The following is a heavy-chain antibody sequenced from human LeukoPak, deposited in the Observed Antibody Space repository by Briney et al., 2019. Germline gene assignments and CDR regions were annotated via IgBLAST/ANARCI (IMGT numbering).Heavy chain of an antibody. CDR2: INHSGST. J-gene: IGHJ5*02. V-gene: IGHV4-34*01. D-gene: IGHD6-19*01. CDR3: ARGRVEGGWTPSRLFDP. Sequence: SETLSLTCAVCGGSFSGYYWSWIRQPPGKGLEWIGEINHSGSTNYNPSLKSRVTISVDTSKNQFSLKLSSVTAADTAVYYCARGRVEGGWTPSRLFDPWGQGTLVTVSS. CDR1: GGSFSGYY.